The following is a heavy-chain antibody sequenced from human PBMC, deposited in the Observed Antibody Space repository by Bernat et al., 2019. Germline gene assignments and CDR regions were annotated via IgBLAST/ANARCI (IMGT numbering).Heavy chain of an antibody. Sequence: QLQLQESGPGLVKPSETLSLTCTVSGGSISSSSYYWGWIRQPPGKGLEWIGSIYYSGSTYYNPSLKSRVTISVDTSTNQFSLKLSSVTAADTAVYYCARHERGTGLGSAFDIWGQGTMVTVSS. CDR1: GGSISSSSYY. V-gene: IGHV4-39*01. CDR3: ARHERGTGLGSAFDI. CDR2: IYYSGST. J-gene: IGHJ3*02. D-gene: IGHD3-16*01.